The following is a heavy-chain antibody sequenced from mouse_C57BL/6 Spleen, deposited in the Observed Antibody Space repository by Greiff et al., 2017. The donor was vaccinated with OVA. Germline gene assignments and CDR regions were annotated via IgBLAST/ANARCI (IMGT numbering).Heavy chain of an antibody. CDR3: ARSSTMVTTTGCAY. D-gene: IGHD2-2*01. V-gene: IGHV5-4*01. CDR2: ISDGGSYT. CDR1: GFTFSSYA. Sequence: EVQLVESGGGLVKPGGSLKLSCAASGFTFSSYAMSWVRQTPEKRLEWVATISDGGSYTYYPDNVKGRFTISRDNAKNNLYLQMSHLKSEDTAMYYCARSSTMVTTTGCAYWGQGTLVTVSA. J-gene: IGHJ3*01.